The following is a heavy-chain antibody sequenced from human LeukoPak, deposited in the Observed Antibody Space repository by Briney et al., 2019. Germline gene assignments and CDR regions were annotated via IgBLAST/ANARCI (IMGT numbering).Heavy chain of an antibody. CDR3: AGSDSSGYYGSFDY. V-gene: IGHV4-59*01. CDR1: GGSISSYY. CDR2: IYYSGST. D-gene: IGHD3-22*01. J-gene: IGHJ4*02. Sequence: SETLSLTGTGSGGSISSYYWSWIRQPPGKGLEWIGYIYYSGSTNYNPSLKSRVTISVDTSKNQFSLKLSSVTAADTAVYYCAGSDSSGYYGSFDYWGQGTLVTVSS.